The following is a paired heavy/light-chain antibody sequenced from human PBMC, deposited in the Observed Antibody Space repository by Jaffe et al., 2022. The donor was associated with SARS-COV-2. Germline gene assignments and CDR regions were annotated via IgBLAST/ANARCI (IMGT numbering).Light chain of an antibody. Sequence: QSVLTQPPSVSAAPGQKVTISCSGSISNIGNNYVSWYQQLPGTAPKLLIYDNNKRPSGIPDRFSGSKSGTSATLGITGLQTGDEADYYCGTWDSSLSAGVFGGGTKLTVL. CDR1: ISNIGNNY. J-gene: IGLJ2*01. CDR2: DNN. CDR3: GTWDSSLSAGV. V-gene: IGLV1-51*01.
Heavy chain of an antibody. J-gene: IGHJ4*02. V-gene: IGHV4-4*07. Sequence: QVQLQESGPGLVKPSETLSLTCTVSGGSISGYYWSWIRRPAGKGLEWIGRVYSSGSTNYKPSLKSRVTMSVDTSKNQFSLKLTSVTAADTALYYCARVRGYCNGDSCYSYFDYWGQGTLVTVSS. D-gene: IGHD2-15*01. CDR1: GGSISGYY. CDR2: VYSSGST. CDR3: ARVRGYCNGDSCYSYFDY.